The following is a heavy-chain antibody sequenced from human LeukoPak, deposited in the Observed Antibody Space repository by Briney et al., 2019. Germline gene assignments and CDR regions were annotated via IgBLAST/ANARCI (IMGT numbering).Heavy chain of an antibody. CDR1: GFTFSSYA. D-gene: IGHD3-3*01. CDR3: AKERLGSITIFGVAFDY. V-gene: IGHV3-23*01. CDR2: ISGSGGST. J-gene: IGHJ4*02. Sequence: GGSLRLSCAASGFTFSSYAMSWVRQAPGKGLEWVSAISGSGGSTYYADSVKGRFTISRDNSKNTLYLQLNSLRAEDTAVYYCAKERLGSITIFGVAFDYWGQGTLVTVSS.